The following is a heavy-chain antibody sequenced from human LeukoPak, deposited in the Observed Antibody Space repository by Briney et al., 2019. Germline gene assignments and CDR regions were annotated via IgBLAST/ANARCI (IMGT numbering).Heavy chain of an antibody. Sequence: ASVKVSCKASGYTFTSYDINWVRQATGQGLEWMGWMNPNSGNTGYAQKFQGRVTMTRNTSISTAYMELSSLRSEDTAVYYCARAESTAMVDIYREWGQGTLVTVSS. D-gene: IGHD5-18*01. CDR3: ARAESTAMVDIYRE. CDR2: MNPNSGNT. V-gene: IGHV1-8*01. CDR1: GYTFTSYD. J-gene: IGHJ4*02.